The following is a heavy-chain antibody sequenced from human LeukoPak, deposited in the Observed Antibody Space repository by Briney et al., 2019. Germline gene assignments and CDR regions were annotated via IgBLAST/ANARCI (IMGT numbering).Heavy chain of an antibody. CDR3: PRGRYCGGDCLPSWFDP. D-gene: IGHD2-21*02. CDR1: GVSISSYY. V-gene: IGHV4-59*01. CDR2: IYYSGST. Sequence: SETLSLTCTVSGVSISSYYGSWIRQPPGKKLEGIGYIYYSGSTNYNPSLKSRVTISVDTSKNQCPLKRISVTAADTAIYFCPRGRYCGGDCLPSWFDPWGQGTLVTVSS. J-gene: IGHJ5*02.